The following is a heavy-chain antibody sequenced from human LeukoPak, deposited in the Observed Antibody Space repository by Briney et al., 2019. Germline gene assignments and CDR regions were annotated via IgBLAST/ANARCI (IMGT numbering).Heavy chain of an antibody. J-gene: IGHJ4*02. V-gene: IGHV3-23*01. Sequence: GGSLRLSCAASGFSFNTYAMSWVRQAPGKGLEWVQASSGSDGGTYYADSVKGRFTISRDSSRNTLYLHMNSLRAEDTAVYYCAKDPYNWKPHRTIDYWGQGTLVTVSS. CDR1: GFSFNTYA. CDR2: SSGSDGGT. CDR3: AKDPYNWKPHRTIDY. D-gene: IGHD1-20*01.